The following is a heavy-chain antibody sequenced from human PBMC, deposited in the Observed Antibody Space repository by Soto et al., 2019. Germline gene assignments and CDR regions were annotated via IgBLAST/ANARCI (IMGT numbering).Heavy chain of an antibody. CDR2: INSDGRST. CDR1: GFPFSNYW. V-gene: IGHV3-74*01. Sequence: EVQLVESGGGLVQPGGSLRLSCAASGFPFSNYWIHWVRQAPGKGLVWVSRINSDGRSTTYADSVKGRFTISRDNAKDTLYLQMNSLRAEETAVYYCARHGSGSYFDYWGQGTLVTVYS. J-gene: IGHJ4*02. D-gene: IGHD3-10*01. CDR3: ARHGSGSYFDY.